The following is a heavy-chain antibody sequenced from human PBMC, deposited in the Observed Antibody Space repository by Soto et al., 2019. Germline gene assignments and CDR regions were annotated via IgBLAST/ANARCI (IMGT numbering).Heavy chain of an antibody. CDR3: ARDKDRQQLGGNYYYILDV. CDR1: GGTFSTSA. Sequence: QVQLVQSGAEVKKPGSSVKVSCKASGGTFSTSAISWVRQAPGQGLEWAGGILPVFPTPDYAQKFQGRVTITADESTTTAYLELTSLRTDDTAVYYCARDKDRQQLGGNYYYILDVWGQGTAMTVSS. V-gene: IGHV1-69*12. CDR2: ILPVFPTP. D-gene: IGHD3-3*02. J-gene: IGHJ6*01.